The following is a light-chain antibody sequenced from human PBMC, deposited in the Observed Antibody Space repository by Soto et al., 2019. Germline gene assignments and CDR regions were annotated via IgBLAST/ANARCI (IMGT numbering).Light chain of an antibody. CDR1: PAIANY. J-gene: IGKJ1*01. CDR2: GAS. V-gene: IGKV1-9*01. Sequence: DIQLTQSPSLLSASVGDRITITCRASPAIANYFAWYQQKPGEAPKPLIYGASTLQGGVPSRFSGSADGAEFTLTISNLQPEDIATYYCQQFNSYLWTFGQGTKVEIK. CDR3: QQFNSYLWT.